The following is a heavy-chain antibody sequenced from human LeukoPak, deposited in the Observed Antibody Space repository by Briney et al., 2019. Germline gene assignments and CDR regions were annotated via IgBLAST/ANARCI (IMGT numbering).Heavy chain of an antibody. CDR1: GFTFSTSA. D-gene: IGHD2-15*01. V-gene: IGHV3-23*01. CDR2: ISDGGVRT. J-gene: IGHJ4*02. CDR3: AKDQAPRAARVIYFDY. Sequence: GGSLRLSCAASGFTFSTSAMNWVRQAPGKGLEWVSGISDGGVRTYYADSMKGRFTISRDNSKNTLYLHMDSLRVEDTAVYYCAKDQAPRAARVIYFDYWGQGNLVTVSS.